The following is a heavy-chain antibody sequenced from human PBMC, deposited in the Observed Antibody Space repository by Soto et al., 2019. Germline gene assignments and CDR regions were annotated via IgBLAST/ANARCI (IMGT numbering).Heavy chain of an antibody. CDR3: ARVAVFWSGYPYYFDY. CDR1: GGSISSYY. CDR2: IYYSGST. D-gene: IGHD3-3*01. Sequence: SETLSLTCTVSGGSISSYYWSWIRQPPGKGLEWIGYIYYSGSTNYNPSLKSRVTISVDTSKNQFSLKLSSVTAADTAVYYCARVAVFWSGYPYYFDYWGQGTLVT. J-gene: IGHJ4*02. V-gene: IGHV4-59*01.